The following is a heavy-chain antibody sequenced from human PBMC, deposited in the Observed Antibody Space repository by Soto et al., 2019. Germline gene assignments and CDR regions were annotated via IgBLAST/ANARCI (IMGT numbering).Heavy chain of an antibody. D-gene: IGHD3-10*01. Sequence: GESLKISCKGSGYYFATYWIAWVRQMPGEGLEWMGIIYPGDSDTRYSPAFQGQVTISADKSISTAYLQWSSLKASDTAIYYCATWIGEVAYWGQGTLVTVSS. CDR3: ATWIGEVAY. J-gene: IGHJ4*02. CDR1: GYYFATYW. CDR2: IYPGDSDT. V-gene: IGHV5-51*01.